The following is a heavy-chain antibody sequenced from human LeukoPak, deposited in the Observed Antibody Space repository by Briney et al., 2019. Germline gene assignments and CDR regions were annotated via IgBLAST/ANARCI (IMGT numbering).Heavy chain of an antibody. J-gene: IGHJ6*03. CDR2: TYYRSKWYN. Sequence: SQTLSLTCAISGDSVSSNSAAWNWIRQSPSRGLEWLGRTYYRSKWYNDYAVSVKSRITINPDTSKNQFSLQLNSVTPEDTAVYYCARSPKPIAVAVYYYYYMDVWGKGTTVTVSS. CDR3: ARSPKPIAVAVYYYYYMDV. V-gene: IGHV6-1*01. CDR1: GDSVSSNSAA. D-gene: IGHD6-19*01.